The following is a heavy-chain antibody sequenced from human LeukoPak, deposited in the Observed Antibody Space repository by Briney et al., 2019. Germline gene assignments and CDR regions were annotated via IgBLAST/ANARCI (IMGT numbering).Heavy chain of an antibody. CDR1: GGSFSGYY. J-gene: IGHJ3*02. CDR2: INHSGST. CDR3: AAVIAAAGTPPPI. V-gene: IGHV4-34*01. D-gene: IGHD6-13*01. Sequence: SETLSLTCAVHGGSFSGYYWSWIRQPPGKGLEWIGEINHSGSTNYNPSLKSRVTISVDTSKNQFSLKLSSVTAADTAVYYCAAVIAAAGTPPPIWGQGTMVTVSS.